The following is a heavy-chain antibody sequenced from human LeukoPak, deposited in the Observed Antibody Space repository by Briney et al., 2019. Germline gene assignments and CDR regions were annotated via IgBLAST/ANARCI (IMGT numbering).Heavy chain of an antibody. CDR1: GFTFSSYG. J-gene: IGHJ4*02. V-gene: IGHV3-23*01. CDR2: ISGSGGST. CDR3: AKSPMSSCRGSFCYPFDY. Sequence: PGGSLRLSCAASGFTFSSYGMSWVRQAPGKGLEWVSAISGSGGSTYYADSVKGRFTISRDNSRNTLYLQMNTLRAEDTAVYFCAKSPMSSCRGSFCYPFDYWGQGNLVTVSS. D-gene: IGHD2-15*01.